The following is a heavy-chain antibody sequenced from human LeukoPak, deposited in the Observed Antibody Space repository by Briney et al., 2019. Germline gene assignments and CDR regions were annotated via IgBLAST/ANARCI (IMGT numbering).Heavy chain of an antibody. CDR2: INPNSGGT. Sequence: ASVKVSCKASGYSFTGYYIHWVRQAPGQGLEWMGWINPNSGGTKYAQNFQGRVTMTRDTSISTAYMELSRLRSDDTAVYYCARVAYYYDSSGYYYRFKYYYYMDVWGKGTTVTVSS. CDR1: GYSFTGYY. J-gene: IGHJ6*03. V-gene: IGHV1-2*02. D-gene: IGHD3-22*01. CDR3: ARVAYYYDSSGYYYRFKYYYYMDV.